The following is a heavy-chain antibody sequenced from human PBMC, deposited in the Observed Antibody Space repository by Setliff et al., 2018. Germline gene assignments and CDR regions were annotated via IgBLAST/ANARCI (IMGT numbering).Heavy chain of an antibody. CDR2: INPSSGGT. CDR1: GYTFTTYY. D-gene: IGHD3-3*01. CDR3: AISTIFGVVSPTPDAFDI. Sequence: ASVKVSCKASGYTFTTYYMHWVRQAPGQGLEWMGWINPSSGGTDDAQNFLGRVTMTRDTAISTAYMELSRLRSEDTAVYYCAISTIFGVVSPTPDAFDIWGQGTMVTVSS. V-gene: IGHV1-2*02. J-gene: IGHJ3*02.